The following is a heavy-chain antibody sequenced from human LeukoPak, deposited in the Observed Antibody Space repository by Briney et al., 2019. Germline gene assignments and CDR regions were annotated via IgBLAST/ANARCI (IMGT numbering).Heavy chain of an antibody. Sequence: ASVKVSCKASGYTFTGYCMHWVRQAPGQGLEWMGWINPNSGGANYAQKFQGRVTMTRDTSISTAYMELSRLRSDDTAVYYCARRGVGATAYYYYYYMDVWGKGTTVTVSS. D-gene: IGHD1-26*01. CDR3: ARRGVGATAYYYYYYMDV. CDR2: INPNSGGA. J-gene: IGHJ6*03. CDR1: GYTFTGYC. V-gene: IGHV1-2*02.